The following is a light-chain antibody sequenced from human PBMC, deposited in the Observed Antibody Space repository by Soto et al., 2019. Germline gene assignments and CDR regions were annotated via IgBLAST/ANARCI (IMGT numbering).Light chain of an antibody. CDR3: LQYHNLWA. J-gene: IGKJ2*01. CDR2: RAS. V-gene: IGKV3-15*01. Sequence: IVMTQSQATLSVSPGESATLSCRAGQHIFYDVAWYQHRPGQAPSLLIYRASTSAPGVPARFSGSGYGTEFTLTVSGLPPEYCAVYSCLQYHNLWAFGQGTKLEI. CDR1: QHIFYD.